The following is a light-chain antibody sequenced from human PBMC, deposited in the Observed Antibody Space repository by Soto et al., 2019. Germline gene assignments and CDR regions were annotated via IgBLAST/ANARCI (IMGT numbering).Light chain of an antibody. CDR1: NSNIGSNT. CDR2: YDN. CDR3: AAWDDSLNGRV. Sequence: SVLTQPPSASGTPGQRLTSSCSVINSNIGSNTVNWYQQLPGTAPKLLIYYDNLRPSGVPDRISGSKSGTSASLAISGLQSDDEADYYCAAWDDSLNGRVFGTGTKVTVL. J-gene: IGLJ1*01. V-gene: IGLV1-44*01.